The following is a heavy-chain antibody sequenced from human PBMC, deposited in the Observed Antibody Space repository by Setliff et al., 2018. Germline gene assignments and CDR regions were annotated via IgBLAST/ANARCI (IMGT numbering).Heavy chain of an antibody. J-gene: IGHJ4*02. CDR2: INPHASEK. V-gene: IGHV3-7*01. Sequence: PGGSLRLSCTASGLSYINDWVSWVRQAPGKGLEWLASINPHASEKYYADSVKGRFTISRDNAKNSLSLQMNNLRTEDTAVYYCFGAGTCSYWGQGTLVTVSS. D-gene: IGHD3-10*01. CDR3: FGAGTCSY. CDR1: GLSYINDW.